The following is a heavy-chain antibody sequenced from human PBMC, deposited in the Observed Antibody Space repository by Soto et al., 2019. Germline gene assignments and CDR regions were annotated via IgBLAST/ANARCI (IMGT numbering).Heavy chain of an antibody. J-gene: IGHJ4*02. Sequence: EVQLLESGGGLVQPGGSLRLSCAASGFTFSSYAMSWVRQAPGKGLEWVSAISGSGGSTYYADSVKGRFTISRDNSKNTLYLQMNRLRAEDTAVYSCAKENGYSSSWFEFDYWGQGTLVTVSS. D-gene: IGHD6-13*01. CDR1: GFTFSSYA. V-gene: IGHV3-23*01. CDR3: AKENGYSSSWFEFDY. CDR2: ISGSGGST.